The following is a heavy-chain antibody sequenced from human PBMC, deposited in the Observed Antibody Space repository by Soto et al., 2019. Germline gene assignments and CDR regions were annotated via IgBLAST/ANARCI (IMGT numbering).Heavy chain of an antibody. Sequence: XESLRLSCAASGFTFSNYALHWVRQTPGKGLGWVAAISYDRIYIQYASSVKGRFTVSRDNAKTTLSLQMNSLRAEDTAVYYCGKDSGYQLPDNYLHYGLDVRGEAT. CDR1: GFTFSNYA. CDR3: GKDSGYQLPDNYLHYGLDV. CDR2: ISYDRIYI. V-gene: IGHV3-30*18. J-gene: IGHJ6*02. D-gene: IGHD2-2*01.